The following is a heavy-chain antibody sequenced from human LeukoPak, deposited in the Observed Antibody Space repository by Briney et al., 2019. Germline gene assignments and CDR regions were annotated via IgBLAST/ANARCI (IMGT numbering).Heavy chain of an antibody. CDR2: IKQDGSEK. CDR3: ARDGGPFDY. J-gene: IGHJ4*02. Sequence: SGGSLRLSCAASKFTFSAYWMSWVRQAPGKGLEWVANIKQDGSEKYYVGSVKGRFTISRDNAKNSVYLQMNSLRAEDTAVYYCARDGGPFDYWGQGTLVTVSS. CDR1: KFTFSAYW. D-gene: IGHD3-16*01. V-gene: IGHV3-7*05.